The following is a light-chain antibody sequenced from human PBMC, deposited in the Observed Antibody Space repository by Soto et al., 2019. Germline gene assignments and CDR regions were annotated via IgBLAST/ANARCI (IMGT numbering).Light chain of an antibody. CDR2: DAS. J-gene: IGKJ4*01. CDR1: QDIRNY. Sequence: DIQMTQSPSSLSASVGDRVTTTCQASQDIRNYLNWYQQKPGKAPKLLIYDASNLETGVPSRFSGSGSGTDFTFTISSLQPEDFATYYCQQYDNLSPLTFGGGTKVEIK. V-gene: IGKV1-33*01. CDR3: QQYDNLSPLT.